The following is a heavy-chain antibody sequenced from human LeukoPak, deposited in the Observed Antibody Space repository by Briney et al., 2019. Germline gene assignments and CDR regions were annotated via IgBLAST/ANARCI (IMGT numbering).Heavy chain of an antibody. D-gene: IGHD1-26*01. J-gene: IGHJ4*02. CDR2: IYYSGST. CDR1: GDSPSSSSYY. V-gene: IGHV4-39*01. Sequence: SETLSLTCTVSGDSPSSSSYYWGWIRQPPGKGLEWIGSIYYSGSTYYNPSLRSRVTISDDTSKNQFSLKLGSVTAADTAVYYCARIVGATDYFDYWGQGTLVTVSS. CDR3: ARIVGATDYFDY.